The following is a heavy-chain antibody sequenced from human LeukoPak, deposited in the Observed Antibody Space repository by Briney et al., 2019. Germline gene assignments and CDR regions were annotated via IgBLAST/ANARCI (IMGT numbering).Heavy chain of an antibody. J-gene: IGHJ5*02. CDR2: IIPIFGIA. V-gene: IGHV1-69*10. D-gene: IGHD4-17*01. Sequence: SVKVSCRASGGTFSSYAISWVRQAPGQGLEWMGGIIPIFGIANYAQKFQGRVTITADKSTSTAYMELSSLRSEDTAVYYCAREGAYGDHGGNWFDPWGQGTLVTVSS. CDR3: AREGAYGDHGGNWFDP. CDR1: GGTFSSYA.